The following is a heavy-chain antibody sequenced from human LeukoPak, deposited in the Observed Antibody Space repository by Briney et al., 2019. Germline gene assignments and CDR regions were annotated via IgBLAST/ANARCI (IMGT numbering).Heavy chain of an antibody. CDR1: GFTFSSYS. V-gene: IGHV3-21*01. Sequence: GGSLRLSCAASGFTFSSYSMNWVRQAPGKGLEWVSTLTASGSDTFYADSVKGRFTISRDNSKSTLYLQMNSLRAGDTAVYYCARGDYAYYGMDVWGQGTTVTVSS. CDR3: ARGDYAYYGMDV. J-gene: IGHJ6*02. CDR2: LTASGSDT.